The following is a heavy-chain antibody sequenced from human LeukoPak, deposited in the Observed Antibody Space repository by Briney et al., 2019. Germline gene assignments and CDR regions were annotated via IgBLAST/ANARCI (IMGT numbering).Heavy chain of an antibody. J-gene: IGHJ4*02. CDR2: ISGSGGST. CDR1: GFTFSSYG. D-gene: IGHD3-22*01. CDR3: AKALYYYDSRAAIAYFDY. V-gene: IGHV3-23*01. Sequence: GGTLRLSCAASGFTFSSYGMSWVRQAPGKGLEWVSAISGSGGSTYYADSVKGRFTISRDNSKNTLYLQMNSLRAEDTAVYYCAKALYYYDSRAAIAYFDYWGQGTLVTVSS.